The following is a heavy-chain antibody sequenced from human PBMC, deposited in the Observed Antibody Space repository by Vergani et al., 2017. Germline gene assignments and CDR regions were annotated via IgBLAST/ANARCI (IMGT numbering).Heavy chain of an antibody. CDR1: GFSFSNAW. D-gene: IGHD7-27*01. V-gene: IGHV3-15*01. CDR2: IKSQIDGGTT. J-gene: IGHJ4*02. Sequence: EVQLVESGGGLVKPGGSLRLLCAASGFSFSNAWMTWVRQGPGKGLEWVGRIKSQIDGGTTDYAAPVKGRFTISRDESTNMLYLHMNSLKTEYTAVYYCTTLSPNWAHWWGQGTLVNVSS. CDR3: TTLSPNWAHW.